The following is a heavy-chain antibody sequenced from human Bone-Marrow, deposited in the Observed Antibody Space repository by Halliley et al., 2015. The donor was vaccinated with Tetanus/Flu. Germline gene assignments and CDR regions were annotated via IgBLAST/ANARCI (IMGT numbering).Heavy chain of an antibody. CDR3: ARPDREGTMNALDI. V-gene: IGHV3-66*04. D-gene: IGHD3-22*01. CDR2: IYRGGSP. J-gene: IGHJ3*02. Sequence: SLRLSCAASGFSVSSNYMTWVRQAPGKGLEWVSVIYRGGSPYYADSVKGRFIISRDKSKNTLYLQMNSLRADDTAVYYCARPDREGTMNALDIWGQGTMVTVSS. CDR1: GFSVSSNY.